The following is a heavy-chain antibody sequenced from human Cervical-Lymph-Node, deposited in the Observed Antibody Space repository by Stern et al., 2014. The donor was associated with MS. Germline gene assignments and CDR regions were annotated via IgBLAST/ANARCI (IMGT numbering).Heavy chain of an antibody. V-gene: IGHV1-2*06. CDR1: GYTFTDYY. Sequence: VQLVESGAEMKRPGTSMKVSCKASGYTFTDYYMHWVRQAPGQGLQWMGRINPKTGGANYTEAFQGRVTMARDKSISTGYMVLSSLRSDDTAVYYCAREIHPAITFDIWGQGTVVTVSS. CDR3: AREIHPAITFDI. J-gene: IGHJ3*02. D-gene: IGHD2-21*01. CDR2: INPKTGGA.